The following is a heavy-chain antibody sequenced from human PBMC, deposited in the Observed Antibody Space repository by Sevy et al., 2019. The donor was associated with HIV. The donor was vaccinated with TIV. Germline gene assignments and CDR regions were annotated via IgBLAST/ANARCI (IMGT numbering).Heavy chain of an antibody. CDR2: ISGRGGST. D-gene: IGHD3-22*01. V-gene: IGHV3-23*01. CDR1: GLTLSSYA. Sequence: GGSLRLSCADSGLTLSSYAMNWVRQAPGKGLEWVSAISGRGGSTYYADSVEGRFTISRDNSKNTLYLQMNSLRADDTAVYYCAKALNPALESMIEVIFRSLKGFDVWGQGTMVTVSS. CDR3: AKALNPALESMIEVIFRSLKGFDV. J-gene: IGHJ3*01.